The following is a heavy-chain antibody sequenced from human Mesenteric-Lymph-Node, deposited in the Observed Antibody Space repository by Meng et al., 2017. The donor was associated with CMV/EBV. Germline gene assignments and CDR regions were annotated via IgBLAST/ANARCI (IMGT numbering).Heavy chain of an antibody. V-gene: IGHV5-51*01. CDR2: IFPGDSDT. J-gene: IGHJ4*02. CDR3: ARYNAGDY. Sequence: TVSCPGSGYCFTSYWIGWVRQMPGKGLEGMGIIFPGDSDTQYRTSFEGQVTISADNSINTAYLQWNSLKTSDTAMYYCARYNAGDYWGQGTLVTVSS. CDR1: GYCFTSYW. D-gene: IGHD5-24*01.